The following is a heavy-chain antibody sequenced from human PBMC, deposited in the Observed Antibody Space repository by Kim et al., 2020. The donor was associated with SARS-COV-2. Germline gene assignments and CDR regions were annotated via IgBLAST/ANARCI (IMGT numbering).Heavy chain of an antibody. D-gene: IGHD3-10*01. CDR2: TYYRSKWYN. V-gene: IGHV6-1*01. Sequence: SQTLSLTCAISGDSVSSNSYTWNWIRQSPSRGLEWLGRTYYRSKWYNDYALSVKSRITINLDTSKNQLSLQLNSVTPEDTAVYYCARISHGDHGSGSYWGQGTLVTVSS. CDR1: GDSVSSNSYT. J-gene: IGHJ4*02. CDR3: ARISHGDHGSGSY.